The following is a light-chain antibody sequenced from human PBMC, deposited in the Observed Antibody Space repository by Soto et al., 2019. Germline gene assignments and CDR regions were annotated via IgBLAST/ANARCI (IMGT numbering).Light chain of an antibody. CDR3: QQYDSSPIT. CDR1: QSVSSSY. J-gene: IGKJ5*01. V-gene: IGKV3-20*01. Sequence: EIVLTQSPGTLSLSPGESATLSCRASQSVSSSYLAWYQQKPGQAPRLLIYGASSRATGIPDRFSGSGSGTDFNLTISRLEPEDFAVYYCQQYDSSPITFGQGTRLEIK. CDR2: GAS.